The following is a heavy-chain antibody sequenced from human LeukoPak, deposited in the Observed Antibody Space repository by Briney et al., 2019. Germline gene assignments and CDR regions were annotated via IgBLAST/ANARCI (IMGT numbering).Heavy chain of an antibody. CDR1: GGSINNYY. J-gene: IGHJ4*02. V-gene: IGHV4-4*07. CDR3: ARVRSVTPYYFEY. Sequence: SETLSLTCTVSGGSINNYYWSWIRQPAGKGLEWIGRLYTTGSTNYNPSLKSRVTMSADTSKNQFSLKLSSVTAADTAVYYCARVRSVTPYYFEYWGQGTLVTVSS. D-gene: IGHD4-11*01. CDR2: LYTTGST.